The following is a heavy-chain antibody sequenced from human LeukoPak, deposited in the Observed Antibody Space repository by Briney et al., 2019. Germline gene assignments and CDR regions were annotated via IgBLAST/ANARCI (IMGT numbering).Heavy chain of an antibody. D-gene: IGHD3-3*01. V-gene: IGHV3-21*01. CDR3: ARDDTIFGVVITLLDY. CDR2: ISSSSSYI. J-gene: IGHJ4*02. CDR1: GFTFSSYS. Sequence: PGGSLRLSCAASGFTFSSYSMNWVRQAPGKGLEWVSSISSSSSYIYYADLVKGRFTISRDNAKSSLYLQMNSLRAEDTAVYYCARDDTIFGVVITLLDYWGQGTLVTVSS.